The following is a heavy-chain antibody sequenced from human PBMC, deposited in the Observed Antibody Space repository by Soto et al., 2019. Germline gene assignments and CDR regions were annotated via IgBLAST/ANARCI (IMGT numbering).Heavy chain of an antibody. D-gene: IGHD5-12*01. CDR1: GFSFSNAW. CDR3: TTGRSWGRDGYNFDY. J-gene: IGHJ4*02. CDR2: IKSKTDGGTT. Sequence: GGSLRLSCAASGFSFSNAWMSWVRQAPGKGLEWVGRIKSKTDGGTTDYAAPVKGRFTISRDDSKNTLYLQMNSLKTEDSAVYYCTTGRSWGRDGYNFDYWGQGTLVTVSS. V-gene: IGHV3-15*01.